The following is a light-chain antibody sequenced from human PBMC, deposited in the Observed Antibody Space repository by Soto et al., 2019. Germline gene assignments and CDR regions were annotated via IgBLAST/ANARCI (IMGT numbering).Light chain of an antibody. J-gene: IGLJ3*02. CDR2: DSD. V-gene: IGLV1-51*01. CDR3: GTWDSSLSAVV. Sequence: QSLLTQPPSVSAAPGQKVTISCSGSSSNIGNNYVSWYQHLPGAAPKLLVYDSDNRPSGIPDRFSGSKSGTSATLGITGLQTGDEAYYYCGTWDSSLSAVVFGGGTQLTVL. CDR1: SSNIGNNY.